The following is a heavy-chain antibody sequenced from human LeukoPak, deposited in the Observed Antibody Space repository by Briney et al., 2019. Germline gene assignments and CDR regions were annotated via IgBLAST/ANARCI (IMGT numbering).Heavy chain of an antibody. Sequence: SETLSLTCTVSGGSISSSSYYWGWIRQPPGKGLEWIGSIYYSGSTYYNPSLKSRVTISVDTSKNQFSLKLNSVTAADTAVYYCARDESPSLAGGAFDIWGQGTVVTVSS. J-gene: IGHJ3*02. D-gene: IGHD3-3*02. CDR3: ARDESPSLAGGAFDI. V-gene: IGHV4-39*07. CDR2: IYYSGST. CDR1: GGSISSSSYY.